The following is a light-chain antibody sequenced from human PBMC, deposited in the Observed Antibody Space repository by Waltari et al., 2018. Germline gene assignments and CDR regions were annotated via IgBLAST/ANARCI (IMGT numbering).Light chain of an antibody. CDR3: QQYNDRPWT. CDR1: QSIGNN. J-gene: IGKJ1*01. V-gene: IGKV3-15*01. Sequence: EIVMTQSPATLSLSAGDRAALACTASQSIGNNVACYQQRPGQAPRLLLYAASTRATGVPSRFSGSGSGTEFSLAISSLQSDDFGVYYCQQYNDRPWTFGQGTRVEF. CDR2: AAS.